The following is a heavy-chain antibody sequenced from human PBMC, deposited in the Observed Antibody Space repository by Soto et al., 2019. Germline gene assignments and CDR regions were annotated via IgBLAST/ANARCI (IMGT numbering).Heavy chain of an antibody. V-gene: IGHV4-31*03. CDR3: ARNTMNGREVDY. D-gene: IGHD3-22*01. CDR1: GDSISSGNNY. J-gene: IGHJ4*02. Sequence: SETLSLTCTFSGDSISSGNNYWSWIRQHPGKGLEWIGYIYYSGSAYYDPSLKSRVTISVDTSKNQFSLRLSSVTAADTAVYYCARNTMNGREVDYWGQGTLVTVSS. CDR2: IYYSGSA.